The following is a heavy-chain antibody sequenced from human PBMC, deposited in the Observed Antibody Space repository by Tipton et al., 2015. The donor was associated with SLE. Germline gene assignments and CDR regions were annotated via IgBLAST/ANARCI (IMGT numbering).Heavy chain of an antibody. D-gene: IGHD2-8*02. Sequence: TLSLTCTVSGGSISSSSYYWGWIRQPPGKGLEWIGSIYYSGSTYYNPSLKSPVSISAGTSKNQFSLKLNSVTAADTAVYYCARGYCGGGVCYGRGFFDHWGQGNLVTVSS. CDR3: ARGYCGGGVCYGRGFFDH. J-gene: IGHJ4*02. CDR2: IYYSGST. V-gene: IGHV4-39*07. CDR1: GGSISSSSYY.